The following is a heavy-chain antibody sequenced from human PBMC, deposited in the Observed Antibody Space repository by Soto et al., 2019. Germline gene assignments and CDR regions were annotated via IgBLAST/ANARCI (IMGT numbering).Heavy chain of an antibody. Sequence: ASVKVSCKASGYTFTSYGISWVRQAPGQGLEWMGWISTFHGNTNYAQKFQGQVTISADKSISTAYLQWSSLKASDTAIYYCARAFSATINPHNFDYWGQGTLVTVSS. J-gene: IGHJ4*02. D-gene: IGHD1-1*01. CDR2: ISTFHGNT. CDR1: GYTFTSYG. V-gene: IGHV1-18*04. CDR3: ARAFSATINPHNFDY.